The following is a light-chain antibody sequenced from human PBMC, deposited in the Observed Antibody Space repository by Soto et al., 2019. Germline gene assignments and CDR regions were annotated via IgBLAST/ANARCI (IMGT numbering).Light chain of an antibody. CDR2: DVS. CDR3: GSFAASNNLF. CDR1: GSDVGGYNY. Sequence: QSALTQPPSASGSPGQSVTISCTGTGSDVGGYNYVSWYQQHPGKAPKLVIFDVSRRPSGVPDRFSGSKSGNTASLTVSGLQAEDEADYYCGSFAASNNLFFGRGTKLTVL. V-gene: IGLV2-8*01. J-gene: IGLJ2*01.